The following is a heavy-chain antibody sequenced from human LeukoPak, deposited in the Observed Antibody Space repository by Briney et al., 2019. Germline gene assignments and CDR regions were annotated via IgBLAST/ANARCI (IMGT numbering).Heavy chain of an antibody. CDR1: GYSISSGYY. CDR3: ARRSLKMVRGVQAHYFDY. Sequence: SETLSLTCTVSGYSISSGYYWGWIRQPPGKGLEWIGSIYHSGSTYYNPSLKSRVTISVDKSKNQFSLKLSSVTAADAAVYYCARRSLKMVRGVQAHYFDYWGQGTLVTVSS. V-gene: IGHV4-38-2*02. J-gene: IGHJ4*02. D-gene: IGHD3-10*01. CDR2: IYHSGST.